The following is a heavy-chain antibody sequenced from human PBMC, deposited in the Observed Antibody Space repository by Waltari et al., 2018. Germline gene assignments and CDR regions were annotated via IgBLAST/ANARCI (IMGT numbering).Heavy chain of an antibody. J-gene: IGHJ6*02. D-gene: IGHD3-3*01. CDR1: GWSFDGYH. V-gene: IGHV4-34*01. Sequence: QVQLQQWGAGLLKPKQTLSLTCGVHGWSFDGYHWSWIRQSPGKGLEWIGEINHSGYTNYNPSLKSRLTISLDTSQNQFSLKVRSVTAADTGVYYCARGLRFSEWSSERLSYYFHGSDVWGQGTAVTVSS. CDR2: INHSGYT. CDR3: ARGLRFSEWSSERLSYYFHGSDV.